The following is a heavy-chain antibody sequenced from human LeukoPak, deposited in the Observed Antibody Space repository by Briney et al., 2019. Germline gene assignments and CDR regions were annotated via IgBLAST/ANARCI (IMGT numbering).Heavy chain of an antibody. CDR3: ARLGDSAMVRYFDY. D-gene: IGHD5-18*01. CDR2: INHSGST. CDR1: GGSFSLYY. V-gene: IGHV4-34*01. Sequence: SETLSLTCTIYGGSFSLYYWSWIRQPPGKGLEWLGEINHSGSTTYNPSLKSRVTISLDTSKNQFSLILTSVTAADTAVYYCARLGDSAMVRYFDYWGQGTLVTVSS. J-gene: IGHJ4*02.